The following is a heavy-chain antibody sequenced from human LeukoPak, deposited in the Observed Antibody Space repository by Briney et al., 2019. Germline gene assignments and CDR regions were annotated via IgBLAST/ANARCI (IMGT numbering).Heavy chain of an antibody. CDR3: ARHAGSSLRFLEWFLNWLDP. Sequence: SETLSLTCGVSGYSISSGYYWGWIRQPPGKGLEWIGSIYHSGSTYYNPSLKSRVTISVDTSKNQFSLKLSSVTAADTAVYYCARHAGSSLRFLEWFLNWLDPWGQGTLVTLSS. V-gene: IGHV4-38-2*01. D-gene: IGHD3-3*01. CDR2: IYHSGST. J-gene: IGHJ5*02. CDR1: GYSISSGYY.